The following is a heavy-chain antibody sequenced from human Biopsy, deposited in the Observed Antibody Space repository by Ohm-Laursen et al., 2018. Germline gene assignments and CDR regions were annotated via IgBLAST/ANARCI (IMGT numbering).Heavy chain of an antibody. CDR1: GYSFSTYD. D-gene: IGHD6-6*01. V-gene: IGHV1-8*01. CDR3: ARGYSRRVSIFEASIYWFDT. J-gene: IGHJ5*02. Sequence: ASVKVSCKASGYSFSTYDVNWVRQARGQGLEWMGWMIPSSGKTGYAQRFQGRVTLTMNTSISTAYMELSGLRSVDTAAYFCARGYSRRVSIFEASIYWFDTWGQGTLVTVSS. CDR2: MIPSSGKT.